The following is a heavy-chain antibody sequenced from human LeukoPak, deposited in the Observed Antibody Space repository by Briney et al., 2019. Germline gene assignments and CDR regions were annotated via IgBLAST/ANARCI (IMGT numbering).Heavy chain of an antibody. Sequence: GESLKISCKGSGYGFTSYWIGWVRQMPGKGLEWMGIIYPGDSDTRYSPSFQGQVTISADKSISTAYLQWSSLKASDTAMYYCARGYCGSALVGWFDPWGQGTLVTVSS. CDR3: ARGYCGSALVGWFDP. V-gene: IGHV5-51*01. J-gene: IGHJ5*02. CDR2: IYPGDSDT. CDR1: GYGFTSYW. D-gene: IGHD3-10*01.